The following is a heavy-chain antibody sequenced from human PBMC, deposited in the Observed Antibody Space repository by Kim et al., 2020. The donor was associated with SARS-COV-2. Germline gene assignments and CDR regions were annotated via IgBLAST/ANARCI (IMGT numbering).Heavy chain of an antibody. CDR3: TTTYSPGVAVADSDY. V-gene: IGHV3-15*01. CDR2: IKTKTDGGTI. Sequence: GGSLRLSCAASGFTFSNAWMSWVRQTPGKGLEWVGRIKTKTDGGTIDYAAPVKGRFTISRDDSENTLYLQMNSLKTEDTAVYYCTTTYSPGVAVADSDYWGQGTLVTVSS. J-gene: IGHJ4*02. CDR1: GFTFSNAW. D-gene: IGHD6-19*01.